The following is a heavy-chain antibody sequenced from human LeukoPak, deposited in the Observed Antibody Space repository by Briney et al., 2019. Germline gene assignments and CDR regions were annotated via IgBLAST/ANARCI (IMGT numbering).Heavy chain of an antibody. J-gene: IGHJ4*02. V-gene: IGHV1-2*02. CDR2: INPNSGGT. Sequence: ASVKVSRKASGYTFTGYYMHWVRQAPGQGLEWMGWINPNSGGTNYAQKFQGRVTMTRDTSISTAYMELSRLRSDDTAVYYCARDVGQLRYFDWLSYWGQGTLVTVSS. CDR1: GYTFTGYY. D-gene: IGHD3-9*01. CDR3: ARDVGQLRYFDWLSY.